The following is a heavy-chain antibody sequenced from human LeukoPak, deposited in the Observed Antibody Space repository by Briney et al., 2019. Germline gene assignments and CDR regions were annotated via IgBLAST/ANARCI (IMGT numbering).Heavy chain of an antibody. CDR3: ASGYYDSSGYQGNY. J-gene: IGHJ4*02. Sequence: GGSLRLSCAASGFTFSIYSMNWVRQAPGKGLEWVSSISSSSSYIFYADSVKGRFTISRDNAKNSLYLQMNSLRAEDTAVHYCASGYYDSSGYQGNYWGQGTLVAVSS. D-gene: IGHD3-22*01. CDR1: GFTFSIYS. V-gene: IGHV3-21*01. CDR2: ISSSSSYI.